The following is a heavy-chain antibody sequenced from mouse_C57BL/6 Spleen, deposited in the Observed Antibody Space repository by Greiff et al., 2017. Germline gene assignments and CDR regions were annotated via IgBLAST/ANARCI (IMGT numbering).Heavy chain of an antibody. CDR1: GYAFSSYW. J-gene: IGHJ4*01. CDR3: APHSSGPSYYFAMDY. CDR2: IYPGDGDT. V-gene: IGHV1-82*01. Sequence: QVQLQQSGPELVKPGASVKISCKASGYAFSSYWMNWVKQRPGKGLEWIGRIYPGDGDTNYNGKFKGKATLTADKSSSTAYMQLISLTSEDSAVYFCAPHSSGPSYYFAMDYWGQGTSVTVSS. D-gene: IGHD3-2*02.